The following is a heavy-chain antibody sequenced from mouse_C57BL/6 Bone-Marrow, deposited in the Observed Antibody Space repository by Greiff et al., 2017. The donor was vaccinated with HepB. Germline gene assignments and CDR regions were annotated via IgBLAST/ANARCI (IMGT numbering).Heavy chain of an antibody. CDR2: IYPRSGNT. CDR1: GYTFTSYG. V-gene: IGHV1-81*01. J-gene: IGHJ2*01. D-gene: IGHD1-1*01. Sequence: QVQLQQSGAELARPGASVKLSCKASGYTFTSYGISWVKQRTGQGLEWIGEIYPRSGNTYYNEQFKGKATLTADKSSSTAYMELRSLTSEDSAVYFCARWGYGSGYFDYWGQGTTLTVSS. CDR3: ARWGYGSGYFDY.